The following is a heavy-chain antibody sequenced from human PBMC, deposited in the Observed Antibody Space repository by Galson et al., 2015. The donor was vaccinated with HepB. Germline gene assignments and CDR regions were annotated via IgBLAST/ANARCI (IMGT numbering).Heavy chain of an antibody. CDR1: GYAYKTYA. CDR3: AGSGPYDN. J-gene: IGHJ4*02. CDR2: ISARNGDT. Sequence: SVKVSCKASGYAYKTYAINWVRQAPGQGLEWIGWISARNGDTSYAQRVQGRATMSTDTSTSTAYMELRSLRSDDTAVYYCAGSGPYDNWGQGTLVTVSS. V-gene: IGHV1-18*01.